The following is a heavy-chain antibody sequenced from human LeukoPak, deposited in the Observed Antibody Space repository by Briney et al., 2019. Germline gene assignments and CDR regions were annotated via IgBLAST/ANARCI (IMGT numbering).Heavy chain of an antibody. D-gene: IGHD5-18*01. J-gene: IGHJ4*02. CDR3: ARGRGIQLWYHFDY. CDR1: GYTFTGYY. Sequence: GASVKVSCMASGYTFTGYYMHWVRQAPGQGLEWMGWINPNSGGTNYAQKFQGWVTMTRDTSISTAYMELSRLRSDDTAVYYCARGRGIQLWYHFDYWGQGTLVTVSS. V-gene: IGHV1-2*04. CDR2: INPNSGGT.